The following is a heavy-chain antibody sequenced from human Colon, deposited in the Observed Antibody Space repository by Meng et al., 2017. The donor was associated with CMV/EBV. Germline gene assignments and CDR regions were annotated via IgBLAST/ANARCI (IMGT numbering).Heavy chain of an antibody. CDR3: ARENYQEVSSYSIYDY. V-gene: IGHV1-3*04. CDR2: TTTRDANT. J-gene: IGHJ4*02. CDR1: GYTSIAYT. D-gene: IGHD3-22*01. Sequence: QVQLVQSGAEVKEPGASVKISCATSGYTSIAYTLHWVGQAPGHRLGWMGWTTTRDANTRYSHKFQARFANTRDTSSTQTYMELSSLRSEDTAVYYCARENYQEVSSYSIYDYWGQGTLATFPS.